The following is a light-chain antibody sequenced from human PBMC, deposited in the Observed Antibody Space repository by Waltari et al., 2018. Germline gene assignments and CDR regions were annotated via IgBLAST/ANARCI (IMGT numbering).Light chain of an antibody. J-gene: IGKJ1*01. CDR1: RGISSY. Sequence: AIRMTQSPSSLSASTGARVTITCRASRGISSYLAWYQQKQGKAPKLLIYAASTLQSGVPSRFSGSGSGTDFTLAISCLQSEDFATFDGQQYYGYPPTFGQGTKVEIK. CDR2: AAS. V-gene: IGKV1-8*01. CDR3: QQYYGYPPT.